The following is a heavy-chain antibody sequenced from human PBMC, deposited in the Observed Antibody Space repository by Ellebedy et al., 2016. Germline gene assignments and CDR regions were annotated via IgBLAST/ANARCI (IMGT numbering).Heavy chain of an antibody. CDR3: ARQPSNTAAFDY. Sequence: SETLSLTCNVYGGSMSPYYWSWVRQPPGKGLEWIAYIHYSGGTNYNPSLKSRVTISVDTSMNQFSLTVNSVTAADTAVYYCARQPSNTAAFDYWGQGALVTVSS. D-gene: IGHD2-2*01. CDR1: GGSMSPYY. CDR2: IHYSGGT. V-gene: IGHV4-59*08. J-gene: IGHJ4*02.